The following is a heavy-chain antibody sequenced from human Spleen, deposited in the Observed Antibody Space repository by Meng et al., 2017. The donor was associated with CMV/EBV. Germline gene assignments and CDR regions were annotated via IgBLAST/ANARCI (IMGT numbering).Heavy chain of an antibody. CDR3: ARHPGAILTHYYSGSGSYPNWFDP. V-gene: IGHV4-39*01. CDR2: IYYSGST. Sequence: YYWGWIRQPPGKGLEWIGSIYYSGSTYYNPSLKSRVTISVDTSKNQFSLKLSSVTAADTAIYYCARHPGAILTHYYSGSGSYPNWFDPWGQGTLVTVSS. D-gene: IGHD3-10*01. CDR1: YY. J-gene: IGHJ5*02.